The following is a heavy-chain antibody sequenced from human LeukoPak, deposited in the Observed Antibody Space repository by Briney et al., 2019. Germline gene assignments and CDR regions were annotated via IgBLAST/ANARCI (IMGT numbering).Heavy chain of an antibody. CDR2: IYCSGST. Sequence: NSPETLSLTCTVSGGSISSYYWSWIRQSPGKGLEWIGYIYCSGSTNYNPSLKSRVTISVDTSKNQFSLKLSSVTAADTAVYYRARESPGIAAAGTRGHAFDIWGQGTMVTVSS. J-gene: IGHJ3*02. V-gene: IGHV4-59*01. CDR3: ARESPGIAAAGTRGHAFDI. CDR1: GGSISSYY. D-gene: IGHD6-13*01.